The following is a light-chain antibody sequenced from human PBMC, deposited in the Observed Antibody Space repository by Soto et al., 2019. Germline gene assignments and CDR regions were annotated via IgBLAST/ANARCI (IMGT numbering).Light chain of an antibody. CDR1: GSDVGAYNY. Sequence: QSALTQPASVSGSPGQSITISCTGTGSDVGAYNYVSWYQQQPCKAPKLMIYDVNNRPSGVSNRFSGSESGNTAPLTISGLQAEDEAEDYCSSYTTSSTYVFGTGTKLTVL. CDR3: SSYTTSSTYV. J-gene: IGLJ1*01. V-gene: IGLV2-14*01. CDR2: DVN.